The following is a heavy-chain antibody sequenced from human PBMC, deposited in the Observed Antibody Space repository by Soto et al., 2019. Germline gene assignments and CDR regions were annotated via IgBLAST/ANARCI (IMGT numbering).Heavy chain of an antibody. V-gene: IGHV1-3*01. CDR2: INAGNGNT. CDR3: ARDPGYSYDNT. Sequence: VASVKVSCKASGYTFTSYAMNWVRQAPGQRLEWMGWINAGNGNTKYSQKFQGRVTITRDTSASTAYMELSSLRSEDTAVYYCARDPGYSYDNTWGQGTLVTVSS. J-gene: IGHJ5*02. D-gene: IGHD5-18*01. CDR1: GYTFTSYA.